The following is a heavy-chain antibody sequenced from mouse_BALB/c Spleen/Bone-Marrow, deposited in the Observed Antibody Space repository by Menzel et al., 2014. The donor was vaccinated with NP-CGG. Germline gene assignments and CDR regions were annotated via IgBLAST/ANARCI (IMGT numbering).Heavy chain of an antibody. J-gene: IGHJ3*01. V-gene: IGHV14-3*02. Sequence: VQLQQSGAELVKPGASVKLSCTASGFNIKDTYMHWVKQRPEQGLEWIGRIDPANGNTKYDSKFQGKATITADTSSNTAYLQLSSLTSEDTAVYYCVRNGNYGAWFAYWGQGTLVTVSA. CDR1: GFNIKDTY. CDR2: IDPANGNT. CDR3: VRNGNYGAWFAY. D-gene: IGHD2-1*01.